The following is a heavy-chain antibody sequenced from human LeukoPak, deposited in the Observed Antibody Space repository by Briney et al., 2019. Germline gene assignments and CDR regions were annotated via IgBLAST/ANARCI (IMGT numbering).Heavy chain of an antibody. CDR3: ARIRGGGTIFDY. Sequence: SETLSLTCTVSGGSISSGSYYWSWIRQPAGKGLEWIGRIYTSGSTNYNPSLKSRVTISVDTSKNQFSLKLSSVTAADTAVYYCARIRGGGTIFDYWGQGTLVTVSS. J-gene: IGHJ4*02. D-gene: IGHD1-14*01. CDR2: IYTSGST. CDR1: GGSISSGSYY. V-gene: IGHV4-61*02.